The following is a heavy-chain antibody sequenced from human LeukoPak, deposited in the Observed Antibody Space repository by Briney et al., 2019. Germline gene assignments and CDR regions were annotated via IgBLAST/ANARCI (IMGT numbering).Heavy chain of an antibody. D-gene: IGHD1-26*01. V-gene: IGHV1-8*01. CDR1: GYTFTSYD. CDR2: MNPNSGNT. J-gene: IGHJ6*03. CDR3: ARSGSYYYYYYYMDV. Sequence: ASVKVSCKASGYTFTSYDINWVRQATGQGLEWMGWMNPNSGNTGYAQKFQGRVTMTRNTSISTAYMELSSLRSEDTAVYYCARSGSYYYYYYYMDVRGKGTTVTISS.